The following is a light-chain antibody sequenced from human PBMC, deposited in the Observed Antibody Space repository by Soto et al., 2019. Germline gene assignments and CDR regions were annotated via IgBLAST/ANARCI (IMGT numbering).Light chain of an antibody. J-gene: IGKJ4*01. V-gene: IGKV3-15*01. CDR2: GAS. CDR1: QSVSSN. CDR3: QQYNNWPPLT. Sequence: EIVMTQSPATLSVSPGERATLSCRASQSVSSNLAWYQQKPGQAPRLLIYGASSRATGIPARFTGSGSGTGFTLTIISLQSEEVAVYYCQQYNNWPPLTFGGGTKVEIK.